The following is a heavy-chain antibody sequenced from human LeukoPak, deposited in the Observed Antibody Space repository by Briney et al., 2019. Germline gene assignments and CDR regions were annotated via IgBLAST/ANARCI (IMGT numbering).Heavy chain of an antibody. CDR1: GFTFSSYS. Sequence: GGSLRLSCAASGFTFSSYSMNWVRQAPGKGLEWVSSITSSSSYIYYADSVKGRFTISRDNPEKSLFLQMDSLRAEGTAVYYCARGSNYLDYWGQGTLVTVSS. CDR2: ITSSSSYI. CDR3: ARGSNYLDY. J-gene: IGHJ4*02. V-gene: IGHV3-21*01. D-gene: IGHD3-10*01.